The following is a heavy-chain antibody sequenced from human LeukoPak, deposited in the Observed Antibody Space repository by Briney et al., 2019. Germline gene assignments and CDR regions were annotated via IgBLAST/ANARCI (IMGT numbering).Heavy chain of an antibody. CDR2: ISGSGGST. V-gene: IGHV3-23*01. D-gene: IGHD1-26*01. CDR3: AKTRTGELPRFDY. Sequence: PGGSLRLSCAASGFTFSSYAMNWVRQAPGKGLEWVSAISGSGGSTYYADSVKGRFSISRDNSKNTLYLQMNSLRAEDTAVYYCAKTRTGELPRFDYWGQGTLVTASS. CDR1: GFTFSSYA. J-gene: IGHJ4*02.